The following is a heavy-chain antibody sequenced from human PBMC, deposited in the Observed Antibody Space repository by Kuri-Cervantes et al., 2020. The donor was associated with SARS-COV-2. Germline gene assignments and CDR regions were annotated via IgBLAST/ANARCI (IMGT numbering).Heavy chain of an antibody. CDR2: IYSGGST. J-gene: IGHJ6*02. Sequence: GGSLRLSCAASGFTVSSNYMSWVRQAPGKGLEWVSVIYSGGSTNYADSVKGRFTISRDNSKNTLYLQMNSLRAEDTAVYYCASSGSPYYYYGMDVWGQGTTVTVSS. V-gene: IGHV3-66*01. CDR1: GFTVSSNY. CDR3: ASSGSPYYYYGMDV. D-gene: IGHD1-26*01.